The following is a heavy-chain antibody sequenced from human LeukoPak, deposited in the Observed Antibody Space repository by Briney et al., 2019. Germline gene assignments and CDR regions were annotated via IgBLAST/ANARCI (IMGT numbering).Heavy chain of an antibody. V-gene: IGHV4-38-2*02. CDR1: GYSISSGYY. CDR3: ARDGHCSGGSCYSGEHDY. D-gene: IGHD2-15*01. CDR2: IYHSGST. J-gene: IGHJ4*02. Sequence: SETLSLTCTVSGYSISSGYYWGWIRQPPGKGLEWIGSIYHSGSTYYNPSLKSRVTISVDTSKNQFSLKLSSVTAADTAVYYCARDGHCSGGSCYSGEHDYWGQGTLVTVSS.